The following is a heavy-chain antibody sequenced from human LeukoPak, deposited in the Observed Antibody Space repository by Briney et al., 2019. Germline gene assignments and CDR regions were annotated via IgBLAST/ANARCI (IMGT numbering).Heavy chain of an antibody. V-gene: IGHV4-59*01. CDR1: GGSISSYY. D-gene: IGHD5-18*01. CDR2: IYYSGST. J-gene: IGHJ3*02. Sequence: SETLSLTCTVSGGSISSYYWSWIRQPPGKGLEWIGYIYYSGSTNYNPSLKSRVTISVDTSKNQFSLKLSSVTAADTAVYYCVRVGDTAMVLDAFDIWGQGTMVTVSS. CDR3: VRVGDTAMVLDAFDI.